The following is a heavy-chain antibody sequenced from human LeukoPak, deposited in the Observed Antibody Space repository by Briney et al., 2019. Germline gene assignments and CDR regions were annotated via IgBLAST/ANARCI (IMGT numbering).Heavy chain of an antibody. CDR2: IIDSGGST. V-gene: IGHV3-23*01. CDR3: ARSSTVTGTFGY. J-gene: IGHJ4*02. CDR1: GFTFSSYA. Sequence: GSLRLSCAASGFTFSSYAMSWVRQAPGKGLEWVSSIIDSGGSTYYADSVKGRFTISRDNAQNSLYLRMNSLRDGDTAVYYCARSSTVTGTFGYWGQGTLVTVSS. D-gene: IGHD4-17*01.